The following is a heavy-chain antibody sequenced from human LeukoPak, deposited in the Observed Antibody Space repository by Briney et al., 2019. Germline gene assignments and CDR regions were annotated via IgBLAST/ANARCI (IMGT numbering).Heavy chain of an antibody. Sequence: PGGSLRLSCAASGFTFSSYSMNWVRQAPGKGLEWVSSISSSSSYIYYADSVKGRFTISRDNAKNSLYLQMKSLRAEETAVYYCAKEPIAVAGNDAFDAWGQGTMVTVSS. J-gene: IGHJ3*01. D-gene: IGHD6-19*01. V-gene: IGHV3-21*04. CDR1: GFTFSSYS. CDR2: ISSSSSYI. CDR3: AKEPIAVAGNDAFDA.